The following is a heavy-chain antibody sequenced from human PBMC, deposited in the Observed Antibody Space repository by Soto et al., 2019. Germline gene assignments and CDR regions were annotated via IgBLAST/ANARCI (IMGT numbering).Heavy chain of an antibody. J-gene: IGHJ6*02. CDR1: GFTFSSYE. D-gene: IGHD1-26*01. CDR3: ARDQLLYSYYNRDV. Sequence: GGSLRLSCAASGFTFSSYEMNWVRQAPGKGLEWVSYISSSGSTIYYADSVKGRFTISRDNAKNSLYLQMNSLRAEDTAVYYCARDQLLYSYYNRDVWGQGTTVTVSS. V-gene: IGHV3-48*03. CDR2: ISSSGSTI.